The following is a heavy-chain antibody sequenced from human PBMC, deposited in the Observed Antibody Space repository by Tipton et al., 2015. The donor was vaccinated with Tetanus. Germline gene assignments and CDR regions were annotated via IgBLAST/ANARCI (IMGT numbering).Heavy chain of an antibody. CDR2: ISSPGTTK. CDR3: AAGWRRHYY. CDR1: GFTFSRFA. Sequence: GSLRLSCVTSGFTFSRFAMSWVRQAPGKGLEWVSYISSPGTTKYYADSVKGRFTVSRDNAKSSLNLQMNSLRDDDTAVYYCAAGWRRHYYWGQGVLVTVSA. J-gene: IGHJ4*02. D-gene: IGHD2-15*01. V-gene: IGHV3-48*02.